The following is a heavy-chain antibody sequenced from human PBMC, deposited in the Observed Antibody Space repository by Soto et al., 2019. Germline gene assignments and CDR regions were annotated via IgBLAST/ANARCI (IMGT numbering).Heavy chain of an antibody. CDR1: GYSFTSYW. CDR3: ARHGDSSSWYFSEWFDP. Sequence: PGESLKISCKVSGYSFTSYWIGWVRQMPGKGLEWMGIIYPGDSDTRYSPSFQGQVTISADKSISTAYLQWSSLKASDTAMYYCARHGDSSSWYFSEWFDPWGQGTLVTVSS. CDR2: IYPGDSDT. D-gene: IGHD6-13*01. J-gene: IGHJ5*02. V-gene: IGHV5-51*01.